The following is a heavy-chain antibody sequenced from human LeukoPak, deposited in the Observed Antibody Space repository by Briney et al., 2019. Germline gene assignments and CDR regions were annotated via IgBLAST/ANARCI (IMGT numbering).Heavy chain of an antibody. D-gene: IGHD1-7*01. CDR2: VNHSGTT. Sequence: PSETLSLTCAVYSGSFSGYYWSWIRQTPGKGLEWVGEVNHSGTTTYNPSLESRVTISVDTAKSQFSLNLRSVTAADTAVYCCARRGMDWSYVWYFDLWGRGTLVSVSS. CDR1: SGSFSGYY. J-gene: IGHJ2*01. CDR3: ARRGMDWSYVWYFDL. V-gene: IGHV4-34*01.